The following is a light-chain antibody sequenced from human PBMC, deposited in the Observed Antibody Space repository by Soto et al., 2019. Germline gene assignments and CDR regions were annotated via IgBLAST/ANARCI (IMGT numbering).Light chain of an antibody. J-gene: IGKJ1*01. CDR2: GAS. Sequence: EIVLTQSPGTLSLSPGERATLSCRASQSVSSSYLAWYQQKPGQAPRLLIYGASSRATAIPDRFSGSESGTDFTLTISSLEPEDFAVYYCQQYGSSPRTFGQGTQVEIK. CDR3: QQYGSSPRT. CDR1: QSVSSSY. V-gene: IGKV3-20*01.